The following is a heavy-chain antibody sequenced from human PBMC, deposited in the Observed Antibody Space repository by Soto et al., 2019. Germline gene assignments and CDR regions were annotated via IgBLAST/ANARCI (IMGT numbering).Heavy chain of an antibody. J-gene: IGHJ6*02. Sequence: GASVKVSCKASGYTFTGYYMHWVRQAPGQGLEWMGWINPNSGGTNYAQKFQGWVTMTRDTSISTAYMELSRLRSDDTAVYYCARDHYGSGTNRNGEDYYYGMDVWGQGTTVTVSS. CDR1: GYTFTGYY. V-gene: IGHV1-2*04. D-gene: IGHD3-10*01. CDR3: ARDHYGSGTNRNGEDYYYGMDV. CDR2: INPNSGGT.